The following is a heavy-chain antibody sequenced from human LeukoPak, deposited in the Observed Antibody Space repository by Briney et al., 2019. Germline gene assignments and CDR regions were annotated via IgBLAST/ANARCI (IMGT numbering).Heavy chain of an antibody. J-gene: IGHJ4*02. CDR1: GFTFNTYW. CDR3: ATSLDAAMNT. Sequence: GGSLRLSCEASGFTFNTYWMTWVRQAPGKGLEWLANIKYGGSYKYYAASVKGRFTISRDNARNSLYLRMNSLRAEDTGVYYCATSLDAAMNTGGRGILVTVSS. V-gene: IGHV3-7*01. D-gene: IGHD5-18*01. CDR2: IKYGGSYK.